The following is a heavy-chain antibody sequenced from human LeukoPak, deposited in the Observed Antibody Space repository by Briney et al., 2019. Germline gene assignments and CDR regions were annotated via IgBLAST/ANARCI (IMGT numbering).Heavy chain of an antibody. CDR1: GFTVSNNY. CDR3: AGRRVLDASFDY. CDR2: IYSGDNT. Sequence: GGSLRLSCAASGFTVSNNYMSWVRQAPGKGLEWVSVIYSGDNTYYVESVKGRFTISRDNSKNTLFLQMNRRRAEDTAVYYCAGRRVLDASFDYWGQGTLVTVSS. D-gene: IGHD3-16*01. J-gene: IGHJ4*02. V-gene: IGHV3-66*02.